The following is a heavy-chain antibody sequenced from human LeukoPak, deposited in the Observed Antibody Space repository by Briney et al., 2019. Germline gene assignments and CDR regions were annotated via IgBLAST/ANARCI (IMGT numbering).Heavy chain of an antibody. V-gene: IGHV3-66*01. CDR3: ARFYDTSGYLDC. J-gene: IGHJ4*02. CDR2: IYDGGIT. D-gene: IGHD3-22*01. Sequence: GGSLILSCAASGFTVSTKFMSWVRQAPGKGLEWVSVIYDGGITYYADSVKGRFTISGDNSKNMLFLQMNGLRAEDTAVYYCARFYDTSGYLDCWGQGTLVTVSS. CDR1: GFTVSTKF.